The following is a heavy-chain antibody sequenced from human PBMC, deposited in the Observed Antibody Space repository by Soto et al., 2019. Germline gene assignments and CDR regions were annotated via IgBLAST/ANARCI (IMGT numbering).Heavy chain of an antibody. V-gene: IGHV4-39*01. CDR3: ARHFSVDYFDY. Sequence: PSETLSLTCTVSGGSISSGPYSWGWIRQPPGEGLEWIGTIYYSGSTYYNPSLKSRVTISVDTSKNQFSLKLSSVTAADTAVYYCARHFSVDYFDYWGQGALVTVSS. CDR2: IYYSGST. CDR1: GGSISSGPYS. J-gene: IGHJ4*02.